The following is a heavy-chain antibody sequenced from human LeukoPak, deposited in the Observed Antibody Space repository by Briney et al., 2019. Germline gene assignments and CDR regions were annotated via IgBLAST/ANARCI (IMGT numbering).Heavy chain of an antibody. V-gene: IGHV1-69*06. Sequence: GSSVKVSCKASGDTFSGYAISWVRQAPGQGLEWMGGIIPIFGTANYAQKFQGRVTITADKSTSTAYMELSSLRSEDTAVYYCARENPAGDPFDYWGQGTLVTVSS. CDR2: IIPIFGTA. CDR1: GDTFSGYA. J-gene: IGHJ4*02. D-gene: IGHD4-17*01. CDR3: ARENPAGDPFDY.